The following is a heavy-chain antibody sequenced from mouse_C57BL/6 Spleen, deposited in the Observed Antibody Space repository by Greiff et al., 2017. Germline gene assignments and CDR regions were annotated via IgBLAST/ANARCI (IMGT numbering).Heavy chain of an antibody. CDR2: ISYDGSN. CDR3: ASSLSSGPFAY. V-gene: IGHV3-6*01. D-gene: IGHD3-2*02. Sequence: DVKLQESGPGLVKPSQSLSLTCSVTGYSITSGYYWNWIRQFPGNKLEWMGYISYDGSNNYNPSLKNRISITRDTSKNQFFLKLNSVTTKDTATYYCASSLSSGPFAYWGQGTLVTVSA. CDR1: GYSITSGYY. J-gene: IGHJ3*01.